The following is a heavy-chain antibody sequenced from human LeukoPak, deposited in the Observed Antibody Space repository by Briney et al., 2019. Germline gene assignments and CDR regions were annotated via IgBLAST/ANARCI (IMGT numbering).Heavy chain of an antibody. CDR2: VSNDGGDK. D-gene: IGHD3/OR15-3a*01. CDR1: EFTFSSYA. J-gene: IGHJ4*02. V-gene: IGHV3-30*03. CDR3: ARAHLLDWLLPFDY. Sequence: GGSLRLSCAASEFTFSSYAMHWVRQAPGKGLEWVALVSNDGGDKYYADSVKGRFTISRDNSKNTLYLQMNSLRGEDTGVYYCARAHLLDWLLPFDYWGQGTLVTVSS.